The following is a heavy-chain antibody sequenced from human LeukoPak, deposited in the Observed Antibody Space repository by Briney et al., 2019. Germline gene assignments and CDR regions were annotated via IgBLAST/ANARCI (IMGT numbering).Heavy chain of an antibody. CDR2: IYYSGST. J-gene: IGHJ5*02. CDR3: ARESPSYDCSSTSCYTRGYWFDP. CDR1: GGSISSGDYY. V-gene: IGHV4-30-4*08. Sequence: PSQTLSLTCTVSGGSISSGDYYWSRIRQPPWKGLEWIGYIYYSGSTYYNPSLKSRVTISVDTSKNQFSLKLSSVTAADTAVYYCARESPSYDCSSTSCYTRGYWFDPWGQGTPVTVSS. D-gene: IGHD2-2*02.